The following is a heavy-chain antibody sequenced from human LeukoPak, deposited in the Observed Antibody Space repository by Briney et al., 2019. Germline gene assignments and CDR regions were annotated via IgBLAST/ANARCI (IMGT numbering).Heavy chain of an antibody. V-gene: IGHV4-39*01. CDR2: IYYSGST. J-gene: IGHJ6*03. D-gene: IGHD2-2*01. CDR3: ARVTIVVVPAAKGYYMDV. CDR1: GGSISSSSYY. Sequence: SETLSLTCTVSGGSISSSSYYWGWIRQPPGKGLEWIGSIYYSGSTYYNPSLKSRVTISVDTSKNQFSLKLSSVTAADTAVYYCARVTIVVVPAAKGYYMDVWGKGTTVTVSS.